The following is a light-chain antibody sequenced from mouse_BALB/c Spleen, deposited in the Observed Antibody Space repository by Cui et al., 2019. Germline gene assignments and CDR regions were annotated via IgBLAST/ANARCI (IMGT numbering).Light chain of an antibody. J-gene: IGKJ1*01. CDR3: HQWSSYPWT. CDR1: SSVSY. Sequence: LVLTKSPAVISASLGEEITLPCSASSSVSYMHWYQQKSGTSPKLLIYSTSNLASGVPSRFSGSGSGTFYSLTISSVEAEDAADYYCHQWSSYPWTFGGGTKLEIK. V-gene: IGKV4-80*01. CDR2: STS.